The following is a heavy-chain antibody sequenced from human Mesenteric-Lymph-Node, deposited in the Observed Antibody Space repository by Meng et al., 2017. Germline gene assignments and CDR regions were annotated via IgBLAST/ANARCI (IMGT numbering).Heavy chain of an antibody. CDR3: ARGRGWNDVRRWDY. Sequence: QVQRQQGVAGMLKPSETLSRTCAVYGGSFSGYYWSWIRQPPGKGLEWIGEINHSGSTNYNPSLKSRVTISVDTSKNQFSLKLSSVTAADTAVYYCARGRGWNDVRRWDYWGQGTLVTVSS. J-gene: IGHJ4*02. D-gene: IGHD1-1*01. V-gene: IGHV4-34*01. CDR2: INHSGST. CDR1: GGSFSGYY.